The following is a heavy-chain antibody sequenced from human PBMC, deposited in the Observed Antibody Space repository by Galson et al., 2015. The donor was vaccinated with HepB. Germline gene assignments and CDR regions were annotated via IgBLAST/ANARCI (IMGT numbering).Heavy chain of an antibody. Sequence: SLRLSCAASGFIFSNSAMSWVRQAPGHGLEWVSTVSNDGATTYYTDSVNGRFTISRHNSKNTLSLHMNSLRAEDTAVYYCVFGYFFDYWGQGTLVTVSS. V-gene: IGHV3-23*01. CDR2: VSNDGATT. CDR1: GFIFSNSA. J-gene: IGHJ4*02. D-gene: IGHD3-16*01. CDR3: VFGYFFDY.